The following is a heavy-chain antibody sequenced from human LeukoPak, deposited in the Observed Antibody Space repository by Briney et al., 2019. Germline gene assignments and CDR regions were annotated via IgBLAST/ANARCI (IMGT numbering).Heavy chain of an antibody. CDR2: IYSGGST. CDR1: GSTVSSNY. V-gene: IGHV3-53*01. Sequence: SGGSLRLSCAASGSTVSSNYMSWVRQAPGKGLEWVSVIYSGGSTYYADSVKGRFTISRDNSKNTLYLQMNSLRAEDTAVYYCASGSGSYRTPYYYMDVWGTGTTVTVSS. CDR3: ASGSGSYRTPYYYMDV. D-gene: IGHD3-10*01. J-gene: IGHJ6*03.